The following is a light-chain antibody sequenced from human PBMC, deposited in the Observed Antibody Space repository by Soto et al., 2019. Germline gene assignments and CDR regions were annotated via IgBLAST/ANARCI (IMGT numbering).Light chain of an antibody. CDR3: LQDYSQPWT. V-gene: IGKV1-6*01. Sequence: AIQMTQSPSSLSASVGDRVTITCRASQNIRNDLGWYQQKPGKAPKLLIYAASTLQSGVPLNFSGSGSGTDFTLTISSLQPEDFATYYRLQDYSQPWTFGQGTKVEI. CDR1: QNIRND. J-gene: IGKJ1*01. CDR2: AAS.